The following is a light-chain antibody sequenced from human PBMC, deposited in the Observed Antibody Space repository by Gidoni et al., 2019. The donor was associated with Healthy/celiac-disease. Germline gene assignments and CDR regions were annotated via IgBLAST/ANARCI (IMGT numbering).Light chain of an antibody. CDR1: QSISSW. CDR3: QQYNSYSWT. CDR2: KAS. V-gene: IGKV1-5*03. J-gene: IGKJ1*01. Sequence: DIQMTQSPSTLSASVGDRVTITCRASQSISSWLAWYQQKPGKAPKLLIYKASSLESGVPSRFSGSGSVTEFTLTISSLQPDDFATYYCQQYNSYSWTCGQGTKVEI.